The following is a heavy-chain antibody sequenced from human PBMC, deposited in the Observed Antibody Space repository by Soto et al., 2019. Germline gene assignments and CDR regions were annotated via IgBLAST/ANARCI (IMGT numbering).Heavy chain of an antibody. CDR2: MNPDSENT. V-gene: IGHV1-8*01. CDR3: TSAQFEFCSYFGLDV. J-gene: IGHJ6*02. CDR1: GYTFTNYD. D-gene: IGHD2-15*01. Sequence: QVHLVPSGAEVKQPGASVRVSCKASGYTFTNYDITWVRQATGQGLEWMGLMNPDSENTGSPPKFQGRVTMTVNTSINTAYMELTSLRSEDTAVYYCTSAQFEFCSYFGLDVCGQGTTVTGSS.